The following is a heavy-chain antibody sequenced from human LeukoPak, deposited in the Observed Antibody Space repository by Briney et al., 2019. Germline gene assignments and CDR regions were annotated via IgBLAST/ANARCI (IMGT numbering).Heavy chain of an antibody. Sequence: SETLSLTCAVYGGSFSGYYWSWIRQPPGKGLEWIGEINHSGSTNYNPSLKSRVTISVDTSKNQFSLKLSSVTAADTAVYYCARLRHSTWGQGTLVTVSS. V-gene: IGHV4-34*01. CDR1: GGSFSGYY. CDR3: ARLRHST. CDR2: INHSGST. D-gene: IGHD5-18*01. J-gene: IGHJ5*02.